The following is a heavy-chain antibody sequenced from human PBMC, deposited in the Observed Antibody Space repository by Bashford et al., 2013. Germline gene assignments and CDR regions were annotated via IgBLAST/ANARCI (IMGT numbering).Heavy chain of an antibody. J-gene: IGHJ4*02. Sequence: GSLRLSCAASEFTFSSYGMHWVRQAPGKGLEWVAVIWFDGSNTFYADSVKGRFTISRDNSKDTLDLQMNSLRAEDTAVYFCARDAAYNTGWYYFDSWGQGTLVTVSS. CDR1: EFTFSSYG. CDR3: ARDAAYNTGWYYFDS. CDR2: IWFDGSNT. V-gene: IGHV3-33*01. D-gene: IGHD6-19*01.